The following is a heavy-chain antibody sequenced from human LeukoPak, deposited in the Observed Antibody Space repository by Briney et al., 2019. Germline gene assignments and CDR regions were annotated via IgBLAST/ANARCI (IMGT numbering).Heavy chain of an antibody. V-gene: IGHV4-34*01. J-gene: IGHJ4*02. CDR3: ARAAAAAIFDY. CDR2: INHSGST. D-gene: IGHD6-13*01. CDR1: GGSSSGYY. Sequence: PSETLSLTCAVYGGSSSGYYWSWIRQPPGKGLEWIGEINHSGSTNYNPSLKSRVTISVDTSKNQFSLKLSSVTAADTAVYYCARAAAAAIFDYRGQGTLVTVSS.